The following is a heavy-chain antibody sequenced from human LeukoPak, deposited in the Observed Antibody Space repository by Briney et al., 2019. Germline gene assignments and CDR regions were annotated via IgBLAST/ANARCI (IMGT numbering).Heavy chain of an antibody. CDR2: ISGSGGST. Sequence: GGSLRLSCAASGFTFSSYAMSWVRQAPGKGLEWVSAISGSGGSTYSADSVKGRFTISRDNSKNTLYLQMNSPRAEDTAVYYCAKVGGLPIVYYFDYWGQGTLVTVSS. CDR1: GFTFSSYA. D-gene: IGHD5/OR15-5a*01. J-gene: IGHJ4*02. V-gene: IGHV3-23*01. CDR3: AKVGGLPIVYYFDY.